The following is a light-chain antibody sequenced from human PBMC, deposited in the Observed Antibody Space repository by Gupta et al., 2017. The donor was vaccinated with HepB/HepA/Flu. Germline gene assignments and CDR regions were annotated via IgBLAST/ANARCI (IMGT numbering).Light chain of an antibody. V-gene: IGLV8-61*01. CDR3: FLYMVSVTCV. J-gene: IGLJ3*02. CDR1: SGSVSISHY. CDR2: NTY. Sequence: QTVVTQEPSFSVSPGGTVTLTCGLNSGSVSISHYPSWYQQTPGQAPRTLMYNTYSRSSWFPDLFACSILGNRAALTITGAQADDESDYYCFLYMVSVTCVFGGGPKLTVL.